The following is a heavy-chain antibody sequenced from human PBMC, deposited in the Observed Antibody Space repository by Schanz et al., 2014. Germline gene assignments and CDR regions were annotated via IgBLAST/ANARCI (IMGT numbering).Heavy chain of an antibody. CDR1: GGSIRSGTYY. V-gene: IGHV4-61*02. J-gene: IGHJ2*01. CDR3: ARDTTWRLDL. D-gene: IGHD1-1*01. CDR2: VFPNGIT. Sequence: QVQLQESGPGLVKPSQTLSLTCTVSGGSIRSGTYYWRWIQQPAGKALEWVGLVFPNGITNYNPSLKSRVTISLDTAKNHFSLTLTSLSAADTAVYYCARDTTWRLDLWGRGTLVTVSS.